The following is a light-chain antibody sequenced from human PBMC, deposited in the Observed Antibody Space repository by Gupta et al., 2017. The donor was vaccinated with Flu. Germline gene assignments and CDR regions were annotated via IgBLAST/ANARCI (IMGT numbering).Light chain of an antibody. Sequence: DIVMTQSPDSLAVSLGERATLNCKSSQSVLYSSSNKNYLAWYQQKPGQPPKLLIYWASTRESGVPDRFSGSGSGTDFTLTISTLQAEDVAVYYCQQYYSTPLTFGGGTKVEI. CDR2: WAS. V-gene: IGKV4-1*01. CDR3: QQYYSTPLT. CDR1: QSVLYSSSNKNY. J-gene: IGKJ4*01.